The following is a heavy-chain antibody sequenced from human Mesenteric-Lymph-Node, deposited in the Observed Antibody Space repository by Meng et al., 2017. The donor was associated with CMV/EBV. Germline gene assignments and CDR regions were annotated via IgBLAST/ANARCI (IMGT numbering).Heavy chain of an antibody. CDR2: IKHRGST. CDR3: ASLTYSSSGRFDP. CDR1: GGSGSVYH. J-gene: IGHJ5*02. D-gene: IGHD6-13*01. Sequence: GGSGSVYHWSWSRQPPGKGLECIGKIKHRGSTNYNPSLKTRVTIAVDTSKNQFSLKRRSVTAADSAIDYWASLTYSSSGRFDPWGQGTLVTVSS. V-gene: IGHV4-34*01.